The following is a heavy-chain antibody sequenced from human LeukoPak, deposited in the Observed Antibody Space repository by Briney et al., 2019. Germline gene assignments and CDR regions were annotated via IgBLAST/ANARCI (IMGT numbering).Heavy chain of an antibody. CDR2: IRSKANSYAT. D-gene: IGHD2-2*01. CDR1: GFTFSGSA. Sequence: PGGSLRLSCAASGFTFSGSAMHWVRQASGKGLEWVGRIRSKANSYATAYAASVKGKFTISRDDSKNTAYLQMNSLKTEDTAVYYCTRTVPYMDVWGKGTTVTVSS. CDR3: TRTVPYMDV. V-gene: IGHV3-73*01. J-gene: IGHJ6*03.